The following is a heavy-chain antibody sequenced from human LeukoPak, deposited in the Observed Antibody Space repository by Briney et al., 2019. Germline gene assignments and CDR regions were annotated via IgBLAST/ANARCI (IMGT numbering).Heavy chain of an antibody. CDR1: GGSISSYY. Sequence: SETLFLTCTVSGGSISSYYWSWIRQPPGKGLEWIGYIYYSGSTNYNPSLKSRVTISVDTSKNQFSLKLSSVTAADTAVYYCARLPSRSYYYMDVWGKGTTVTISS. CDR2: IYYSGST. V-gene: IGHV4-59*12. CDR3: ARLPSRSYYYMDV. J-gene: IGHJ6*03.